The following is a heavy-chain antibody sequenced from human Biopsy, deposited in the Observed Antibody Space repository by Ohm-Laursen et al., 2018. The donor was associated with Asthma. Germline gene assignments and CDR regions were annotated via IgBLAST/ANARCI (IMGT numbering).Heavy chain of an antibody. CDR2: ITTVFGTT. V-gene: IGHV1-69*13. CDR1: GGTFSNFA. J-gene: IGHJ4*02. CDR3: ARCQVGYSSGWSLLLKKIYYSGMDV. Sequence: ASVKVSCKAPGGTFSNFAISWVRQAPGQGLEWLGGITTVFGTTNYAQKFQGRVTITADESTSTAYMEVTSLRSEDTAIYYCARCQVGYSSGWSLLLKKIYYSGMDVWGQGTLVTVSS. D-gene: IGHD6-19*01.